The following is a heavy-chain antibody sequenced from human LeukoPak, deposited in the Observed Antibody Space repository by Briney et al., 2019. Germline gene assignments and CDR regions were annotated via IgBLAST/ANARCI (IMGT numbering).Heavy chain of an antibody. CDR2: INPNSGDT. CDR1: GYTFTGYY. CDR3: AREGYCSGGSCLDY. V-gene: IGHV1-2*02. Sequence: ASVKVSCKASGYTFTGYYMHWVRQAPGQGLEWMGWINPNSGDTNYAQKFQGRVTMTRDTSISTAYMELSRLRSDDTAVYYCAREGYCSGGSCLDYWGQGTLVTVSS. D-gene: IGHD2-15*01. J-gene: IGHJ4*02.